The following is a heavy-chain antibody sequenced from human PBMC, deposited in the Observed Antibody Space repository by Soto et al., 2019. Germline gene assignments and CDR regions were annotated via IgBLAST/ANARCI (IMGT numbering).Heavy chain of an antibody. D-gene: IGHD5-12*01. V-gene: IGHV3-72*01. CDR3: ARAIRDGYLADY. CDR2: TRNRVNNYTT. Sequence: EVQLVESGGDLVQPGGSLRLSCAASGFTFSDHYMDWVRQAPGKGLEWVGRTRNRVNNYTTEYAASVKGRFIISRDDSKNSLYLQMNSLKTEDTAVYYCARAIRDGYLADYWGQGTLVTVSS. CDR1: GFTFSDHY. J-gene: IGHJ4*02.